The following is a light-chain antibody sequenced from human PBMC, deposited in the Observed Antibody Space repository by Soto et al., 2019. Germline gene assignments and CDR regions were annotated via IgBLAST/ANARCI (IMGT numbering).Light chain of an antibody. CDR2: GAS. V-gene: IGKV3-20*01. Sequence: EIVLTQSPGTLSLSPGERATLSCRASQSVSSNLAWYQQKPGQAPRLLIYGASSRATGIPDRVSGSGSGTDFTLTLSSLEPEDFAVYYCQQSGRSPTTFGQATKLDIK. CDR3: QQSGRSPTT. J-gene: IGKJ1*01. CDR1: QSVSSN.